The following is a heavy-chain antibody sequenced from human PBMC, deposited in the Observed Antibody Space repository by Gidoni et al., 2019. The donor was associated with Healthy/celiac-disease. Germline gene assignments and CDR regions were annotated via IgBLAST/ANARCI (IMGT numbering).Heavy chain of an antibody. D-gene: IGHD3-22*01. CDR1: GFTCSSYS. J-gene: IGHJ4*02. CDR2: ISSSSSYI. CDR3: ARFDSSGYLDRGPH. Sequence: EVQLVESGGGLVKPGGSLRLSCAASGFTCSSYSMNWVRQAPGKGLEWVSSISSSSSYIYYADSVKGRFTISRDNAKNSLYLQMNSLRAEDTAVYYCARFDSSGYLDRGPHWGQGTLVTVSS. V-gene: IGHV3-21*01.